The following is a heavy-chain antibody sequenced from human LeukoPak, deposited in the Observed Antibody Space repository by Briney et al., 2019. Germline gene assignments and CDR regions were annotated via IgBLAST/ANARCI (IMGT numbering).Heavy chain of an antibody. CDR2: IYYSGST. V-gene: IGHV4-59*01. CDR1: GGSISSYY. CDR3: ASSPLYSSGWYGSV. J-gene: IGHJ4*02. Sequence: SETLSLTCTVSGGSISSYYWIWIRQPPGKGLEWIGYIYYSGSTNYNPSLKSRVTISVDTSKNQFSLKLSSETAADTAVYYCASSPLYSSGWYGSVWGQGTLVTVSS. D-gene: IGHD6-19*01.